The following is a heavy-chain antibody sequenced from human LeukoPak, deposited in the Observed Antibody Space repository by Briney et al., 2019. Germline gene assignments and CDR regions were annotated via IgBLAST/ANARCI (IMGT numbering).Heavy chain of an antibody. Sequence: GGSLRLSCAASGFTFSSYSMSWVRQAPGKELEWVSYISSSSSTIYYADSVKGRFTISRDNVENSLYLQMNSLRDEDTAVYYCARVAAGYSVNYFDYWGQGTLVTVSS. J-gene: IGHJ4*02. D-gene: IGHD4-23*01. CDR3: ARVAAGYSVNYFDY. V-gene: IGHV3-48*02. CDR2: ISSSSSTI. CDR1: GFTFSSYS.